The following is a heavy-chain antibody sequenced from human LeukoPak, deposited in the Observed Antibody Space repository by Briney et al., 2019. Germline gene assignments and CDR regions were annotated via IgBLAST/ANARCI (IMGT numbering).Heavy chain of an antibody. CDR2: ISDSGGSA. CDR3: ARSRWGAFDI. D-gene: IGHD1-26*01. Sequence: PGGSLRLSCAASGFTFNTYAMSWVRQAPGKGLEWVSAISDSGGSAYYADSVKGRFTISRDNSKNTLYLQMNSLRAEDTAVYYCARSRWGAFDIWGQGTMVTVSS. J-gene: IGHJ3*02. V-gene: IGHV3-23*01. CDR1: GFTFNTYA.